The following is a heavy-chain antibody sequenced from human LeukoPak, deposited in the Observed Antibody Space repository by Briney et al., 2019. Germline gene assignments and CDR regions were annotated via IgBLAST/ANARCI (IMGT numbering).Heavy chain of an antibody. CDR2: IIPILGIA. Sequence: EASVKVSCKASGYTSKTYGISWVRQAPGQGLEWMGRIIPILGIANYAQKFQGRVTITADKSTSTAYMELSSLRSEDTAVYYCARVCGGSCYAHDAFDIWGQGTMVTVSS. J-gene: IGHJ3*02. CDR3: ARVCGGSCYAHDAFDI. D-gene: IGHD2-15*01. CDR1: GYTSKTYG. V-gene: IGHV1-69*04.